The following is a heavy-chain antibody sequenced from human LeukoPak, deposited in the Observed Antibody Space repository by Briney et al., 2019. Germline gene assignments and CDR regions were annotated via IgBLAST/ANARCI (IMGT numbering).Heavy chain of an antibody. D-gene: IGHD3-22*01. CDR3: ARVNLPYYYDSSGCLDV. V-gene: IGHV3-21*01. CDR2: ISSSSSYI. Sequence: PGGSLRLSCAASVFTFSSYSMNWVRQARGKGLEWVSSISSSSSYIYYADSVKGRFTISRDNAKNSLYLQMNSLRAEDTAVYYCARVNLPYYYDSSGCLDVWGKGTTVTVSS. CDR1: VFTFSSYS. J-gene: IGHJ6*04.